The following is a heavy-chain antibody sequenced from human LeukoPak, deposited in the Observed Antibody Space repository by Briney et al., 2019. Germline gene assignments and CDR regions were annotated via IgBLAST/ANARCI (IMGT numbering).Heavy chain of an antibody. CDR1: GFTFSSYG. V-gene: IGHV3-30*18. CDR2: ISYGGSNK. Sequence: PGGSLRLSCAASGFTFSSYGMHWVRQAPAKGLEWVAIISYGGSNKYYADSVKGRFTISRDNSKNTLHLQMNSLRAEDTAVYYCAKSTTVTQRGYFDYWGQGTLVTVSS. D-gene: IGHD4-17*01. CDR3: AKSTTVTQRGYFDY. J-gene: IGHJ4*02.